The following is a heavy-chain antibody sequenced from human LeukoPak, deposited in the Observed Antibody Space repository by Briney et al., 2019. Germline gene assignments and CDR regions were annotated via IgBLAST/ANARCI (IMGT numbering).Heavy chain of an antibody. V-gene: IGHV3-33*06. CDR3: AKADQLVVRAVIIPLPPYY. J-gene: IGHJ4*02. CDR1: GFTFSSYG. D-gene: IGHD3-10*01. Sequence: GESLRLSCAASGFTFSSYGMHWVRQAPGKGLEWVAVIWYDGSNKYYADSVKGRFTISRDNSKNTLYLQMNSLRAEDSAVYYCAKADQLVVRAVIIPLPPYYWGQGTLVTVSS. CDR2: IWYDGSNK.